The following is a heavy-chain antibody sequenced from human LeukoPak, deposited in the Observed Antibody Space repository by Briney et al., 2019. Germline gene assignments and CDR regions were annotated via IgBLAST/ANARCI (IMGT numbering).Heavy chain of an antibody. V-gene: IGHV4-59*01. J-gene: IGHJ4*02. CDR3: ARAGVAAADY. CDR1: GGSISRYY. Sequence: NPSETLSLTCTVSGGSISRYYWSWIRQPPGKGLEWIGYIYYSGSTNYNPSLKSRVTISVDTSKNQFSLKLSSVTAADTAVYYCARAGVAAADYWGQGTLVTVSS. CDR2: IYYSGST. D-gene: IGHD6-13*01.